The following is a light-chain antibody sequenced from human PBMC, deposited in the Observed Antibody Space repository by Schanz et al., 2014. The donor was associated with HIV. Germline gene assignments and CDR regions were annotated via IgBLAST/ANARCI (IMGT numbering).Light chain of an antibody. V-gene: IGKV3-20*01. CDR2: GAS. CDR1: QTVSSSS. J-gene: IGKJ4*01. CDR3: QYFGNSGGT. Sequence: EIVLTQSPGTLSLSPGERAALSCRASQTVSSSSLAWYQQKPGQSPRLLIYGASTRATGIPDRFSGSGSGTDFTLTISRLEPDDFAVYFCQYFGNSGGTFGGGTKVEIK.